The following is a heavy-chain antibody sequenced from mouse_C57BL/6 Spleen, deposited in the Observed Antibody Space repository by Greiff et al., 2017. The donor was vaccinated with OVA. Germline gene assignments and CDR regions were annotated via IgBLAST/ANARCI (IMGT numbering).Heavy chain of an antibody. CDR3: ARPDYYGSSYAWFAY. Sequence: VQLQQPGAELVRPGTSVKLSCKASGYTFTSYWMHWVKQRPGQGLEWIGVIDPSDSYTNYNQKFKGKATLTVDTSSSTAYMQLSSLTSEDSAVYYCARPDYYGSSYAWFAYWGQGTLVTVSA. CDR2: IDPSDSYT. D-gene: IGHD1-1*01. J-gene: IGHJ3*01. V-gene: IGHV1-59*01. CDR1: GYTFTSYW.